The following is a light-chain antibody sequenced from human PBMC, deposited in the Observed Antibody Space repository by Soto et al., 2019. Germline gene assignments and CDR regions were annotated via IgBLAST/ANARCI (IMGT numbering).Light chain of an antibody. V-gene: IGKV3-20*01. J-gene: IGKJ4*01. CDR3: QQYGYSAT. CDR1: QSVRNNY. CDR2: AAS. Sequence: EFVLTQSPGTLSLSPGASATLSCRASQSVRNNYLAWYQQKPGQAPRLLIYAASSRATGIPDRFSGSGSGTDFPLTISRLEPEDFAVDDCQQYGYSATFGGGTKVDIK.